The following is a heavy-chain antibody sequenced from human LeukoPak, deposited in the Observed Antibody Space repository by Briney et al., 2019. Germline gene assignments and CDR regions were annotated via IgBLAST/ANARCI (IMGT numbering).Heavy chain of an antibody. CDR1: GGTFSGYY. J-gene: IGHJ4*02. V-gene: IGHV4-34*01. CDR3: ARGEAAGAFY. CDR2: INHSGST. D-gene: IGHD2-8*02. Sequence: SETLSLTCAVYGGTFSGYYWSWIRQPPGKGLEWIGEINHSGSTNYNPSLKSRVTISVDTSKNQFSLKLSSVTAADTAVYYWARGEAAGAFYWGQGTLVTVSS.